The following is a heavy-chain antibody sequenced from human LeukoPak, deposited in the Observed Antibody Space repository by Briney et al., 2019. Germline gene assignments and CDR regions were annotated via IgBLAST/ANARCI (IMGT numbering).Heavy chain of an antibody. J-gene: IGHJ4*02. CDR3: ARARVYDSSGHSLDY. D-gene: IGHD3-22*01. V-gene: IGHV4-59*01. Sequence: SETLSLTCTVSGGSISSYYWGWIRQPPGKGLEWIGYIYYSGSTNYNPSLKSRVTISVGTSKNQFSLKLSSVTAADTAVYYCARARVYDSSGHSLDYWGQGTLVTVSS. CDR1: GGSISSYY. CDR2: IYYSGST.